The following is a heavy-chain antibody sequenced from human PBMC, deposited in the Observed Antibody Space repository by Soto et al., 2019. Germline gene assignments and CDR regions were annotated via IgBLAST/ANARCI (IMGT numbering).Heavy chain of an antibody. CDR3: ARWTNAIWGTDRQFFDY. Sequence: LSLTGTVSGGSISSDVDYWSWIRQPPGKGLERIGYMYYNGRTYCNPALESRVTMSVDTSKNQFSLNLRVVTAADTAVYYCARWTNAIWGTDRQFFDYWGQGILVTVSS. D-gene: IGHD3-16*02. CDR1: GGSISSDVDY. J-gene: IGHJ4*02. V-gene: IGHV4-30-4*01. CDR2: MYYNGRT.